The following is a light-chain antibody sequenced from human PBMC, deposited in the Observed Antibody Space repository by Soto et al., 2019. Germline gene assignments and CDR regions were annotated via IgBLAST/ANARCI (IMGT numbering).Light chain of an antibody. Sequence: DIVMTQTPLSSPVTLGQPASISCRSSQSLVPSNGHTYLNWLQQRPGQPPRLLIYTTSSRFSGVPDRFSGSGAGTDFTLKISRVEPEDVAVYYCMQATQFLWTFGQGTRVEI. V-gene: IGKV2-24*01. J-gene: IGKJ1*01. CDR2: TTS. CDR1: QSLVPSNGHTY. CDR3: MQATQFLWT.